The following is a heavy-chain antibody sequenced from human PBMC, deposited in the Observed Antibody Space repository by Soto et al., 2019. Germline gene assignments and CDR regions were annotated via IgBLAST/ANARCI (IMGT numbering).Heavy chain of an antibody. CDR1: GGSVKIGTYY. CDR2: IHYSGST. CDR3: TRGGDAYKNGH. Sequence: QVQLQESGPGLVKPSETLSLTCTVPGGSVKIGTYYWSWIRQPPGKGLEWIGFIHYSGSTNYNPSLKSRVTMSVDTSKNQFSLKLTSANAAYTAVYYCTRGGDAYKNGHWGQGTLVTVSS. V-gene: IGHV4-61*01. J-gene: IGHJ4*02. D-gene: IGHD2-21*01.